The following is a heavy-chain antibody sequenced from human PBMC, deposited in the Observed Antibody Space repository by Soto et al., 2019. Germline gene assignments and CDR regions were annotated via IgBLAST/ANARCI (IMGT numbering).Heavy chain of an antibody. CDR3: ARGKSSGLYYFDY. Sequence: LSLSGATSGWTFEKYWMHGVRQAPGKGLVWVARISSDGSRTSYADAVKGRFTISRDNARSTLSLQMNSLRAGDSAVYYCARGKSSGLYYFDYWGQGALVTVSS. CDR2: ISSDGSRT. V-gene: IGHV3-74*01. CDR1: GWTFEKYW. J-gene: IGHJ4*02. D-gene: IGHD6-19*01.